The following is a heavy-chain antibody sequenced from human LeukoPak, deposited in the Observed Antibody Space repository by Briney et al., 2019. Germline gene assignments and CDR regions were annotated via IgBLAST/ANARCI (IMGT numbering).Heavy chain of an antibody. CDR2: IIPIFGTA. V-gene: IGHV1-69*13. J-gene: IGHJ6*03. CDR1: GGTFSSYG. D-gene: IGHD3-3*01. Sequence: ASVKVSCKPSGGTFSSYGVNWVRQAPGQGLEWMGGIIPIFGTANYAQKFQGRVTITADESTSTAYMELSSLRSEDTAVYYCARKSGLWSGYYYMDVWGKGTTVTVSS. CDR3: ARKSGLWSGYYYMDV.